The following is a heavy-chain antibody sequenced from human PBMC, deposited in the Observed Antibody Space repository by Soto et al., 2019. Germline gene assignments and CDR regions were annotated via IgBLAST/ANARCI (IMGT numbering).Heavy chain of an antibody. CDR3: ARPPRGYSGYDLLYYDGMDV. J-gene: IGHJ6*02. D-gene: IGHD5-12*01. V-gene: IGHV1-69*12. CDR2: IIPIFGTA. Sequence: QVQLGQSGAEVKKPGSSVKVSCKASGGTFSSYAISWVRQAPGQGLEWMGGIIPIFGTANYAQKFQGRVTITADESTSTAYMELSSRRSEDTAVYYCARPPRGYSGYDLLYYDGMDVWGQGTTVTVSS. CDR1: GGTFSSYA.